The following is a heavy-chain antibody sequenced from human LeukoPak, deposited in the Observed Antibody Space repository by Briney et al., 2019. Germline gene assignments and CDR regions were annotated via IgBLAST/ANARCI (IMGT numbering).Heavy chain of an antibody. D-gene: IGHD6-19*01. V-gene: IGHV3-23*01. CDR3: AKEDSGYSSGWYKYNWLDP. Sequence: GGSLRLSCAASGFTFSSYAMSWVRQAPGKGLEWVSAISGSGGSTYYADSVKGRFTISRDNSKNTLYLQMNSLRAEDTAIYYCAKEDSGYSSGWYKYNWLDPWGQGTLVTVSS. CDR2: ISGSGGST. CDR1: GFTFSSYA. J-gene: IGHJ5*02.